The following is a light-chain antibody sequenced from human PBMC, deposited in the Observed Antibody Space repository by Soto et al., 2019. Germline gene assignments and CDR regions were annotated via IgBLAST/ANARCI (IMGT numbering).Light chain of an antibody. CDR1: SGHSSYA. V-gene: IGLV4-69*01. J-gene: IGLJ1*01. CDR3: QTWGTGFYV. CDR2: LNSDGSH. Sequence: QLVLTQSPSASASLGASVKLTCTLSSGHSSYAIAWHQQQPEKGPRYLMKLNSDGSHSKGDGIPDRFSGSSSGAERYLPISSLQSEDEADYYWQTWGTGFYVFGTGTKVTVL.